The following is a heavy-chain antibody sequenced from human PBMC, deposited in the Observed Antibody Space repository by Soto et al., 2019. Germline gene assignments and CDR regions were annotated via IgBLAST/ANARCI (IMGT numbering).Heavy chain of an antibody. CDR1: GFTFSSYA. Sequence: GSLRLSCAASGFTFSSYAMSWVRQAPGKGLEWVSAISGSGGSTYYADSVKGRLTISRDNSKNTLYLQMNSLRAEDTAVYYCAKDRLGFWSGYYPNWFDPWGQGTLVTVSS. CDR3: AKDRLGFWSGYYPNWFDP. CDR2: ISGSGGST. D-gene: IGHD3-3*01. J-gene: IGHJ5*02. V-gene: IGHV3-23*01.